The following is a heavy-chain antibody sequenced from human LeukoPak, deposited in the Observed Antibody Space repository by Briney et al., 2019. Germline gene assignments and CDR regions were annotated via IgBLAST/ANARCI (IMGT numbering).Heavy chain of an antibody. Sequence: GGSLRLSCAASGFTFSSYWMSWVRQAPGKGLEWVANIKQDGSEKYYVDSVKGRFTISRDNAKNSLYLQMNSLRAEDTAVHYCASFGVRYFDWPHWGQGTLVTVSS. CDR2: IKQDGSEK. J-gene: IGHJ4*02. CDR3: ASFGVRYFDWPH. V-gene: IGHV3-7*01. CDR1: GFTFSSYW. D-gene: IGHD3-9*01.